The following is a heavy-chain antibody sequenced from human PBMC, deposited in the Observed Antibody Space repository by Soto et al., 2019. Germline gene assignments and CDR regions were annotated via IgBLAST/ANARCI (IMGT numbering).Heavy chain of an antibody. CDR3: ARGLAADGA. CDR1: GYTFTHYA. V-gene: IGHV1-3*01. Sequence: QVQHVQSGAEVKKPGASVKVSCTASGYTFTHYAIHWVRHAPGLRLEWMGFINAGSGNTKYSQTFQGTLTFTKDTSASTAYMDLSSLRSEDTAIYYCARGLAADGAWGQGTLVTVSS. CDR2: INAGSGNT. J-gene: IGHJ5*02. D-gene: IGHD6-13*01.